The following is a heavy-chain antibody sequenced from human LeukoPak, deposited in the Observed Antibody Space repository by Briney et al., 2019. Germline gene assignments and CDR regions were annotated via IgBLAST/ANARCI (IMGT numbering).Heavy chain of an antibody. V-gene: IGHV3-21*01. CDR2: ISSSSSYI. CDR3: ARGVVPAASFDY. Sequence: PGGSLRLSCAASGFTFSSYSMNWVRQAPGKGLEWVSSISSSSSYIYYADSVKGRFTISRDNAKNSLYLQMSSLRAEDTAVYYCARGVVPAASFDYWGQGTLVTVSS. CDR1: GFTFSSYS. J-gene: IGHJ4*02. D-gene: IGHD2-2*01.